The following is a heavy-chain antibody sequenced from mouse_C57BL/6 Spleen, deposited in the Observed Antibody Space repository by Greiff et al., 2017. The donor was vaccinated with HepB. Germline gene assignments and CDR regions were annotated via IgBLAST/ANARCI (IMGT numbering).Heavy chain of an antibody. D-gene: IGHD1-1*01. CDR3: TRDSGNYYGSSH. V-gene: IGHV5-9-1*02. CDR2: ISSGGDYI. CDR1: GFTFSSYA. Sequence: EVQWVESGEGLVKPGGSLKLSCAASGFTFSSYAMSWVRQTPEKRLEWVAYISSGGDYIYYADTVKGRFTISRDNARNTLYLQMSSLKSEDTAMYYCTRDSGNYYGSSHWGQGTLVTVSA. J-gene: IGHJ3*01.